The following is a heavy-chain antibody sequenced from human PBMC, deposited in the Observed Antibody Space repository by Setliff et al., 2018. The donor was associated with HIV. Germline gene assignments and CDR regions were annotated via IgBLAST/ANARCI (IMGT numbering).Heavy chain of an antibody. Sequence: SETLSLTCTVTGGSISSGGFYWTWIRQHPEKALEWIGYIFHSGDTYYNPSLKSRISMSVDTSKNQFSLELTSLTAADTAVYYCATRPRIAARPFDYWGQGRLVTVSS. CDR2: IFHSGDT. CDR3: ATRPRIAARPFDY. V-gene: IGHV4-31*03. D-gene: IGHD6-6*01. J-gene: IGHJ4*02. CDR1: GGSISSGGFY.